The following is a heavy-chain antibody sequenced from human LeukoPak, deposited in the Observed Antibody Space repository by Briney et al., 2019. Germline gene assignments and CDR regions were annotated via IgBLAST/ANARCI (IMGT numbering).Heavy chain of an antibody. V-gene: IGHV3-64*01. CDR1: GFTFSSYA. CDR2: ISSNGGST. CDR3: ARMYYDFWSGYYDY. Sequence: GGSLRLSCAASGFTFSSYAMHWVRQAPGKGLEYVSAISSNGGSTYYANSVKGRFTISRDNSKNTLYLQMGSLRAEDMAVYCCARMYYDFWSGYYDYWGQGTLVTVSS. D-gene: IGHD3-3*01. J-gene: IGHJ4*02.